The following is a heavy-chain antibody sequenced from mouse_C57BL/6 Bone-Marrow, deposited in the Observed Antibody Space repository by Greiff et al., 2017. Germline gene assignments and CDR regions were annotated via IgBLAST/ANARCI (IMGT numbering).Heavy chain of an antibody. CDR1: GYTFTSYW. D-gene: IGHD2-4*01. V-gene: IGHV1-55*01. CDR2: IYPGSGST. J-gene: IGHJ2*01. Sequence: QVQLQQPGAELVKPGASVKMSCKASGYTFTSYWITWVKQRPGQGLEWIGDIYPGSGSTNYNEKFKSKATLTVDPSSSTAYMQLSSLTSEDSAVYYGAREGVYYDYDAFDYWGQGTTLTVSS. CDR3: AREGVYYDYDAFDY.